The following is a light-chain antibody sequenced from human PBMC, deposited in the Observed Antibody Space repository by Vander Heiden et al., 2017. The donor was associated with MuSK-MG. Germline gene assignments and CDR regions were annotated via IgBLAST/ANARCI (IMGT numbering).Light chain of an antibody. Sequence: AIHMTQTPSSLSASLGDRVTITCRASQGIRNDLGWDQQKTGKAPKLLIYAASSLQSGVPSRFSGSGSGTDFTLTISSLQPEDFATYYCLKDYNYPPTFGQGTKVEIK. CDR1: QGIRND. CDR3: LKDYNYPPT. J-gene: IGKJ1*01. CDR2: AAS. V-gene: IGKV1-6*01.